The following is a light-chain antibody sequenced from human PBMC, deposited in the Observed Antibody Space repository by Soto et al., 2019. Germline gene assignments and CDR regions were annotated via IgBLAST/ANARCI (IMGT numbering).Light chain of an antibody. CDR1: SSDVGAYNR. CDR3: LSYTTSSSYV. Sequence: QSALTQPASVSGSPGQSITISCTGTSSDVGAYNRVSWYQQHSGKAPKLMIYEVSNRPSGVSNRFSGSKSGNTASLTISGLQAEDEADYYCLSYTTSSSYVFGNGTKVTVL. V-gene: IGLV2-14*01. CDR2: EVS. J-gene: IGLJ1*01.